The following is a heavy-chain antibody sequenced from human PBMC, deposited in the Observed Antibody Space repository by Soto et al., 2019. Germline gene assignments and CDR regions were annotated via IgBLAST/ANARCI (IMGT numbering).Heavy chain of an antibody. CDR2: IYYSGST. CDR3: ARQEYTGGWYPFDY. V-gene: IGHV4-39*01. J-gene: IGHJ4*02. Sequence: SETLSLTCTVSGGTISSSCYYWGWIRQPPGKGLEWIGSIYYSGSTYYNPSLKSRVTISVDTSKNQFSLKLSSVTAADTAVYYCARQEYTGGWYPFDYWGQGSPVTVSS. D-gene: IGHD6-19*01. CDR1: GGTISSSCYY.